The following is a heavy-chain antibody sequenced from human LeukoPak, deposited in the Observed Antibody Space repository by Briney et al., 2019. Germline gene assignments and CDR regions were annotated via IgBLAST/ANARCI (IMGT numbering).Heavy chain of an antibody. J-gene: IGHJ4*02. CDR3: ARVQYCSSTSCYTDY. Sequence: GGSLRLSCAASGFTFSSYSMNWVRQAPGKGLEWVSSISSSSSYIYYADSVKGRFTISRDNAKNSLYLQMNSLRAEDTAVYYCARVQYCSSTSCYTDYWGQGTLVTVSS. D-gene: IGHD2-2*02. CDR2: ISSSSSYI. CDR1: GFTFSSYS. V-gene: IGHV3-21*01.